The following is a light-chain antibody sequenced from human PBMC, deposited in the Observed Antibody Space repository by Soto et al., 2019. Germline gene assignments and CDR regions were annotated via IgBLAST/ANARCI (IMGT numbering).Light chain of an antibody. Sequence: LTXPASVSGSPGQSITISCTGTISDFVVYNYVSWYQQHPGKAPKLMIYGVSNRPSGVSNRFSGSKSGNTASLTISGLQADDEADYYCSSHTISSAPQVFGTGTKVTVL. CDR3: SSHTISSAPQV. V-gene: IGLV2-14*01. J-gene: IGLJ1*01. CDR2: GVS. CDR1: ISDFVVYNY.